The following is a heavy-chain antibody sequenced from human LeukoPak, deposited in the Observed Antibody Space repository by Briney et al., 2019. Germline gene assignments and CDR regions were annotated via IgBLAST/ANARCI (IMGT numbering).Heavy chain of an antibody. CDR2: IYYTGGT. CDR1: GGSLSSDTDY. D-gene: IGHD3-10*01. J-gene: IGHJ5*02. Sequence: SETLSLTCTVSGGSLSSDTDYWGWIRQTPGRGLEWIASIYYTGGTYCNPSLESRVTISVDTSKNHFSLKVTSVTAADTAVYYCARHFKGYGSGTYDKDNWFDPWGQGILVTVSS. V-gene: IGHV4-39*01. CDR3: ARHFKGYGSGTYDKDNWFDP.